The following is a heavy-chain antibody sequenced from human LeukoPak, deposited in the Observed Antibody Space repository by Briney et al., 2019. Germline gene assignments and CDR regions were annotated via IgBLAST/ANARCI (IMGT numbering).Heavy chain of an antibody. CDR3: AKDRDSSGFAPYFDY. D-gene: IGHD3-22*01. V-gene: IGHV3-9*01. Sequence: PGGSLRLSCAASGFTFNDYAMHWVRQAPGKGLEWVSGIGWNSHIIGYEDSVKGRFTISRDNARNSLSLRMNSLRAEDTAFYYCAKDRDSSGFAPYFDYWGQGILVTVSS. J-gene: IGHJ4*02. CDR2: IGWNSHII. CDR1: GFTFNDYA.